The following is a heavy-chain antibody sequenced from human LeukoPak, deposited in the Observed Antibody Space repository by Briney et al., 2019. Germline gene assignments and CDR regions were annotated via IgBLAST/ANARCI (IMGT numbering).Heavy chain of an antibody. CDR2: IYPGASDT. V-gene: IGHV5-51*01. J-gene: IGHJ4*02. Sequence: GESLKISCKGSGYSFTSYWIGWVRQMPGKGLEWMGIIYPGASDTRYSPSFQGQVTNSADKSMSTAYLQWSSLKASDTAMYYCARLGVWGSYRYSSVGDYWGQGTLVTVSS. CDR1: GYSFTSYW. D-gene: IGHD3-16*02. CDR3: ARLGVWGSYRYSSVGDY.